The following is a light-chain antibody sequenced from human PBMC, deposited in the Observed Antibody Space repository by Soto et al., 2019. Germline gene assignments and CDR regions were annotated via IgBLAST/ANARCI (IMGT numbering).Light chain of an antibody. V-gene: IGKV4-1*01. CDR2: WAS. CDR1: QSVFYNSNNKHY. Sequence: DIVMTQSPDSLAVSLGERATINCKFSQSVFYNSNNKHYLAWYQHKPGQPPRLLIYWASTRESGVPDRFSGSGSGTDFTLTISNLQAEDVEVYYCQQYYTTPLTFGGGTKVEIK. J-gene: IGKJ4*01. CDR3: QQYYTTPLT.